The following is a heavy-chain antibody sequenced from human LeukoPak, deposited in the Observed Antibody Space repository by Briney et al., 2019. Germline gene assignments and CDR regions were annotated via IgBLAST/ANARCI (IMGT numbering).Heavy chain of an antibody. Sequence: SETLSLTCTVSGGSISSSSYYWGWIRQPPGQGLVWIGSIYYSGSTYYNPSLKSRVTISVDTSKNQFSLKLSSVTAADTAVYYCASSGADYGDSFDIWGQGTMVTVSS. V-gene: IGHV4-39*01. CDR2: IYYSGST. D-gene: IGHD4-17*01. CDR3: ASSGADYGDSFDI. J-gene: IGHJ3*02. CDR1: GGSISSSSYY.